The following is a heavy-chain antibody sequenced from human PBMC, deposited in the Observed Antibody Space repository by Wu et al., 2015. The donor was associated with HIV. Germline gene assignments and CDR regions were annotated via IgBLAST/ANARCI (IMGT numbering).Heavy chain of an antibody. CDR2: INPSGGST. J-gene: IGHJ3*02. CDR1: GYTFTSYY. CDR3: AQVPEYSSSSGAFDI. Sequence: QVQLVQSGAEVKKPGASVKVSCKASGYTFTSYYMHWVRQAPGQGLEWMGIINPSGGSTSYAQKFQGRVTMTRDTSTSTVYMELSSLRSEDTAVYYCAQVPEYSSSSGAFDIWGQGDNGHRLF. V-gene: IGHV1-46*01. D-gene: IGHD6-6*01.